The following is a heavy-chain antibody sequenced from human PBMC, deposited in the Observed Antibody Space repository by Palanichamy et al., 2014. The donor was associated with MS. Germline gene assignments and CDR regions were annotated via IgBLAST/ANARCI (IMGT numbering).Heavy chain of an antibody. CDR2: INSDGSST. V-gene: IGHV3-74*01. CDR1: GFTFGTYW. CDR3: ARPDVGYSGYDFYFDY. J-gene: IGHJ4*02. Sequence: EVQLVESGGGLVQPGGSLRLSCAASGFTFGTYWMHWVRQAPGKGLVWVSRINSDGSSTSYADSVKGRFTISRDNAKNTLYLQMNSLRAEDTAVYYCARPDVGYSGYDFYFDYWGQGTLVTVSS. D-gene: IGHD5-12*01.